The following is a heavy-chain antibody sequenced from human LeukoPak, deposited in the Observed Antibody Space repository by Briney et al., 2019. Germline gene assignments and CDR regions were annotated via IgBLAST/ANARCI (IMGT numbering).Heavy chain of an antibody. Sequence: ASVKVSCKASGYTFTGYHMHWVRQAPGQGLEWMGWINPNSGGTNYAQKFQGRVTMTRDTSISTAYMELSRLRSDDTAVYYCAREIYSGKYYYYGMDVWGQGTTVTVSS. CDR3: AREIYSGKYYYYGMDV. CDR2: INPNSGGT. CDR1: GYTFTGYH. D-gene: IGHD5-12*01. J-gene: IGHJ6*02. V-gene: IGHV1-2*02.